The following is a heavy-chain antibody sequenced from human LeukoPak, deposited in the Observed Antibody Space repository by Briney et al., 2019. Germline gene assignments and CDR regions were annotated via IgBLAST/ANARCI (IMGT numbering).Heavy chain of an antibody. CDR3: ARGRRGRGKYYFDY. CDR2: INHSGST. V-gene: IGHV4-34*01. D-gene: IGHD3-10*01. J-gene: IGHJ4*02. Sequence: SETLSLTCAVSGGSFSGYYWSWIRQPPGKGLEWIGEINHSGSTNYNPSLKSRVTISVDTSKNQFSLKLSSVTAADTAVYYCARGRRGRGKYYFDYWGQGTLVTVSS. CDR1: GGSFSGYY.